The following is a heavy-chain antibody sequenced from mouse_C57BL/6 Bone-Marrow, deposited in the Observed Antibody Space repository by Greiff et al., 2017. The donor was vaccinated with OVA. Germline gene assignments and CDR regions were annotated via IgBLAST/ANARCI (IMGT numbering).Heavy chain of an antibody. J-gene: IGHJ2*01. CDR1: GYTFTDYY. CDR3: SRSERVRGYFYY. V-gene: IGHV1-76*01. D-gene: IGHD2-1*01. Sequence: QVQLQQSGAELVRPGASVKLSCKASGYTFTDYYISWVKQRPGQGLEWIARIYPGSGNIYYNEKFKGKATLTAEKSSSTAYMQLSSLTSDDSAVYFWSRSERVRGYFYYWGQGTTLTVSS. CDR2: IYPGSGNI.